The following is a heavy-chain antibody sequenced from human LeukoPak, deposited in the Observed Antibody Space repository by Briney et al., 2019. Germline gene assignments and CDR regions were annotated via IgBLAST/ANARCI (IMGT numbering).Heavy chain of an antibody. Sequence: SETLSLTCTVSGGSISSSSYYWTWIRQSPGKGLEWIGSWYNNGTSYYNPSLQSRVTISVDTSKNQFSLKLSSVTAADTAVYYCARDHPGYCTNGVCYSPFDYWGQGTLVTVSS. D-gene: IGHD2-8*01. J-gene: IGHJ4*02. V-gene: IGHV4-39*07. CDR2: WYNNGTS. CDR3: ARDHPGYCTNGVCYSPFDY. CDR1: GGSISSSSYY.